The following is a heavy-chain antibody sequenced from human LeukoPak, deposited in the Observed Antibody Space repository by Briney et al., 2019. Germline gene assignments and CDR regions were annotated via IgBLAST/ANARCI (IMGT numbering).Heavy chain of an antibody. D-gene: IGHD4-17*01. CDR3: ARDYGLKNWFDP. J-gene: IGHJ5*02. CDR1: GGSISSSSYY. V-gene: IGHV4-39*02. Sequence: PSETLSLTCTVSGGSISSSSYYWGWIRQPPGKGLEWIGSIYYSGSTYYNPSLKSRVTISVDTSRNQFSLKLSSVTAADTAVYYCARDYGLKNWFDPWGQGTLVTVSS. CDR2: IYYSGST.